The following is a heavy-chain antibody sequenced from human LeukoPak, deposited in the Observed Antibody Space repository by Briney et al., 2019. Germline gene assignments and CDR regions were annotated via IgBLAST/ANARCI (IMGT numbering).Heavy chain of an antibody. J-gene: IGHJ4*02. CDR1: GFTFSSYA. Sequence: PGRSLRLSCAASGFTFSSYAMHWVRQPPGKGLDWVAVISYDGNNKYYAAFVKGRFTISRDNSKNTLYLQMNSLRAEDTAVYYCARPTPSFSSGWDNPYFDYWCQGTLVTVSS. V-gene: IGHV3-30*04. CDR3: ARPTPSFSSGWDNPYFDY. D-gene: IGHD6-19*01. CDR2: ISYDGNNK.